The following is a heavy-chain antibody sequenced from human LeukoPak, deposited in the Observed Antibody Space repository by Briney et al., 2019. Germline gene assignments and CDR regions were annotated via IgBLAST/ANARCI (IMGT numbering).Heavy chain of an antibody. CDR2: IIPIFGIA. CDR3: ARDQSYYGSGSADY. J-gene: IGHJ4*02. CDR1: GGTFSSYA. Sequence: ASVKVSCKASGGTFSSYAISWVRQAPGQGLEWMGRIIPIFGIANYARKFQGRVTITADKSTSTAYMELSSLRSEDTAVYYCARDQSYYGSGSADYWGQGTLVTVSS. V-gene: IGHV1-69*04. D-gene: IGHD3-10*01.